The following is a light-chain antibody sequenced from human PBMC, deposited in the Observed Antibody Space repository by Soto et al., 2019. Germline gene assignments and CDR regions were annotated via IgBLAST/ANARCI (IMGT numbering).Light chain of an antibody. Sequence: ETVMTQSPATLSVSPGERAALPCGASQSVYSSLAWYQQKHGQAPRLLIYGASTSATGIPARFSGSGSWTELTLTISMLQSEDFAVYYCQQYNTWHPWTFGQGTKVYIK. J-gene: IGKJ1*01. CDR1: QSVYSS. CDR2: GAS. CDR3: QQYNTWHPWT. V-gene: IGKV3-15*01.